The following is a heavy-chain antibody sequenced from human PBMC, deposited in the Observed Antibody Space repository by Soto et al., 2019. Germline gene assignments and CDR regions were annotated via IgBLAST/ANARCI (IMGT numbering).Heavy chain of an antibody. CDR2: VYYRGRS. V-gene: IGHV4-38-2*01. Sequence: PSETLSLTCAVSGFSISSGHYWGWIRQSPGKGLEWIGSVYYRGRSYSKSSVKSRVTISVDTSKNQFSLNLNSVTASDTAVYFCVSQRTSVLTQAYFDYWGPGALVTVSS. D-gene: IGHD2-8*01. CDR3: VSQRTSVLTQAYFDY. CDR1: GFSISSGHY. J-gene: IGHJ4*02.